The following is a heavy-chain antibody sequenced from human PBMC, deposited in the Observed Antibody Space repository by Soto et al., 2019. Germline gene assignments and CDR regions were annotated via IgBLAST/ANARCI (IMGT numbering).Heavy chain of an antibody. V-gene: IGHV1-18*01. J-gene: IGHJ5*02. Sequence: ASVKVSCKASGGTFSSYAISWVRQAPGQGLEWMGWISAYNGNTNYAQKLQGRVTMTTDTSTSTAYMELSSLRSEGTAVYYCARQRTTVGVVAVNWLDPWGQGSLVTVCS. CDR2: ISAYNGNT. D-gene: IGHD3-3*01. CDR3: ARQRTTVGVVAVNWLDP. CDR1: GGTFSSYA.